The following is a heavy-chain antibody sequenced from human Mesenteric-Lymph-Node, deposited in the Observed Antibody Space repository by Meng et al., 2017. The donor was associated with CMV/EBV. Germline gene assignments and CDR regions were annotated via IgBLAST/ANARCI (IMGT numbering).Heavy chain of an antibody. Sequence: GESLKISCAASGFTFSHYVMTWVRQAPVRGLEWVSDISNRGESTNYADSVKGRFTISRDNSKNTLYLQMNCLRVEDTAVYYCVRPTDDWRQGTLVTVSS. CDR1: GFTFSHYV. J-gene: IGHJ4*02. D-gene: IGHD4-11*01. CDR2: ISNRGEST. CDR3: VRPTDD. V-gene: IGHV3-23*01.